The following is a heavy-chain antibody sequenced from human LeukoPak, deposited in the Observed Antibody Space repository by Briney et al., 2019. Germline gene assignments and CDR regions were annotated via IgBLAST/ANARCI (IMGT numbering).Heavy chain of an antibody. CDR2: INPNSGGT. V-gene: IGHV1-2*02. Sequence: ASVKVSCKASGYTFTGYYMRWVRQAPGQGLEWMGWINPNSGGTNYAQKFQGRVTMTRDTSISTAYMELSRLRSDDTAVYYCARDLRNYYYYMDVWGKGTTVTISS. CDR3: ARDLRNYYYYMDV. CDR1: GYTFTGYY. J-gene: IGHJ6*03.